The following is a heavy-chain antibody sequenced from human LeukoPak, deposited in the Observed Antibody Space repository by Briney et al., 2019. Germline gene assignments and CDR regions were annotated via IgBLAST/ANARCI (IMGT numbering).Heavy chain of an antibody. CDR1: GGSISSGDYY. J-gene: IGHJ4*02. CDR3: AREVTVAEFDY. CDR2: IYYSGST. D-gene: IGHD6-19*01. Sequence: SETLSLTCTVSGGSISSGDYYWSWIRQPPGQGLEWIGYIYYSGSTNYNPSLKSRVTISVDTSKNQFSLKLSSVTAADTAVYYCAREVTVAEFDYWGQGTLVTVSS. V-gene: IGHV4-61*08.